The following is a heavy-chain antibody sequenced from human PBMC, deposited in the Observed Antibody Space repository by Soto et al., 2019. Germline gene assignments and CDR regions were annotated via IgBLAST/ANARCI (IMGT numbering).Heavy chain of an antibody. V-gene: IGHV2-5*02. CDR2: IFWDDDK. CDR1: GFSLSTSGVG. Sequence: QITLKESGPTLVKPTQTLTLTCTFSGFSLSTSGVGVGWIRQPPGKPLEWLALIFWDDDKRYSPSLNSRLTITKDTSKNQLGLTMTNMDPVDAATYYCTHHGYYSYGMDVWGQGTTVTVFS. J-gene: IGHJ6*02. CDR3: THHGYYSYGMDV.